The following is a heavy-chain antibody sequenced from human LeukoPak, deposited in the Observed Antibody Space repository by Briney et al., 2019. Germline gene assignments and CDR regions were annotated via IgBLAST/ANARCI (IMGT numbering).Heavy chain of an antibody. D-gene: IGHD1-1*01. Sequence: PGGSLRLSCAASGFTFSRYAMTWVRQAPEKGLEWVSVISGSGGTTDYADSVKGRFTISRDSSKNTLYLQMKSLRAEDTAVYYCAKELERTLLEYWGQGTLVTVSS. CDR1: GFTFSRYA. V-gene: IGHV3-23*01. CDR3: AKELERTLLEY. J-gene: IGHJ4*02. CDR2: ISGSGGTT.